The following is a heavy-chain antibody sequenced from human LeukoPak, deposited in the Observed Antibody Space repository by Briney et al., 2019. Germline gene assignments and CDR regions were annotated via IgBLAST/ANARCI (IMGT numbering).Heavy chain of an antibody. Sequence: SQTLSLTCLISGDSVSSNTATWNWIRQSPSRGLEWLGRTYYRSKWYNDYAVSVKSRITINPDTSKNQFSLQLNSVTPEDTAVYYCARAKGYSYAEPWYFDLWGRGTLVTVSS. CDR1: GDSVSSNTAT. J-gene: IGHJ2*01. CDR2: TYYRSKWYN. D-gene: IGHD5-18*01. CDR3: ARAKGYSYAEPWYFDL. V-gene: IGHV6-1*01.